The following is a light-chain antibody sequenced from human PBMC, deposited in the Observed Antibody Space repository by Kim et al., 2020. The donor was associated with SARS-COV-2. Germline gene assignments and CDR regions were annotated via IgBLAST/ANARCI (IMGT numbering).Light chain of an antibody. J-gene: IGLJ3*02. CDR1: SSNIGSNS. CDR2: SNT. Sequence: GQRLTFSCSGSSSNIGSNSVNWYQQFPGAAPKLLIYSNTHGPSGVPGRFSGSKSGTSASLAISGLQSEDGTDYYCAAWDDSLNGPVFGGGTQLTVL. CDR3: AAWDDSLNGPV. V-gene: IGLV1-44*01.